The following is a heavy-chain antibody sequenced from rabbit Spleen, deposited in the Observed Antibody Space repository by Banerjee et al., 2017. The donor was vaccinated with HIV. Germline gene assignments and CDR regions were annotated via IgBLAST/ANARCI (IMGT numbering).Heavy chain of an antibody. V-gene: IGHV1S45*01. J-gene: IGHJ6*01. Sequence: QEQLEESGRGLVRPEGSLTLTCKASGFDFSDRDVMCWVRQAPGKGLEWIGCINTATGKDVYANWAKGRFTCSKTSSTTVTLQMTSLTVADTATYFCARDTGSSFSSYGMDLWGPGTLVTVS. CDR3: ARDTGSSFSSYGMDL. CDR2: INTATGKD. CDR1: GFDFSDRDV. D-gene: IGHD8-1*01.